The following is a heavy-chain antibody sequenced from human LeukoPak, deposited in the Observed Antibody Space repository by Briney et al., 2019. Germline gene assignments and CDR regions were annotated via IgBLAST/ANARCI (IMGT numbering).Heavy chain of an antibody. Sequence: GGSLRLSCAAAGFTFSSYAMHWVRQAPGKGLEWVAVISYDGSNKYYADSVKGRFTISRDNSKNTLYLQMNSLRAEDTAVYYCARSQSPYYYYYYMDVWGKGTTVTVSS. CDR2: ISYDGSNK. J-gene: IGHJ6*03. CDR1: GFTFSSYA. CDR3: ARSQSPYYYYYYMDV. V-gene: IGHV3-30-3*01.